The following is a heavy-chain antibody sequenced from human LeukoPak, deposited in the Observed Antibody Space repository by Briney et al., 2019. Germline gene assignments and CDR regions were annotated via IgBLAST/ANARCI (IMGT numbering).Heavy chain of an antibody. Sequence: GGSLRLSCAASAITFSTYAMSWVRQAPGKGLEWVAFIRYDGTNENYPDSVKGRFTISRDNSKNTLYLQMNSLRAEDTAVYYCTKDKGSSWYSYYMDVWGKGTTVTVSS. CDR3: TKDKGSSWYSYYMDV. D-gene: IGHD6-13*01. V-gene: IGHV3-30*02. CDR2: IRYDGTNE. CDR1: AITFSTYA. J-gene: IGHJ6*03.